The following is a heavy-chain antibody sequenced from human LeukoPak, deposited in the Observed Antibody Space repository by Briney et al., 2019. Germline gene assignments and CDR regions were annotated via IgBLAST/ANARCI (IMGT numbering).Heavy chain of an antibody. Sequence: GGSLRLSCAASGFTFSSYGMHWVRQAPGKGLEWVAVISYDGSNKYYADSVKGRFTISRDNSKNTLYLQMNSLRAEDTAVYYCAKDLYYYDSSGSPPDYYYYGTDVWGQGTTVTVSS. CDR1: GFTFSSYG. D-gene: IGHD3-22*01. CDR3: AKDLYYYDSSGSPPDYYYYGTDV. CDR2: ISYDGSNK. V-gene: IGHV3-30*18. J-gene: IGHJ6*02.